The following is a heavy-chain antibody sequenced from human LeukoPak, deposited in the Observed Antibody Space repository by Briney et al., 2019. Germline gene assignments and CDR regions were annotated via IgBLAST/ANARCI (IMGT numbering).Heavy chain of an antibody. D-gene: IGHD3/OR15-3a*01. V-gene: IGHV3-48*03. J-gene: IGHJ3*01. CDR1: GFTFSSYE. CDR3: ARDWTYASDV. CDR2: ISSSGSTI. Sequence: GGSLRLSCAASGFTFSSYEMNWVRQAPGKGLEWVSYISSSGSTIYYADSVKGRFTISRDNAKNSLYLQMNSLRAEDTAVYYCARDWTYASDVWGQGTMVTVSS.